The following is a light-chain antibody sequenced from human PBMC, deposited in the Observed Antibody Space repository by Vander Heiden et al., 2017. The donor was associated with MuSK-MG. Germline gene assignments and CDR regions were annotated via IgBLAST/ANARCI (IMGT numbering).Light chain of an antibody. V-gene: IGLV6-57*01. J-gene: IGLJ2*01. CDR1: SGSIASNY. CDR2: EDN. CDR3: QSYDSSNVV. Sequence: NFMLTHPHSVSESPGKTVTISCTRSSGSIASNYVQWYQQRPGSSPTKVIYEDNQRPSWVPDRFSGSIDSSSNSASLTISGLKTEDEADYYCQSYDSSNVVFGGGTKLTVL.